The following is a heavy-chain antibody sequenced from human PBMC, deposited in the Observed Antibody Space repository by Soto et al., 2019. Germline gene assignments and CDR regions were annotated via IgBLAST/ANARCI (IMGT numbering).Heavy chain of an antibody. Sequence: GGSLRVSCAASGFSFSSYGMHWVRQAPGKGLEWVAVIWYDGSNKYYADSVKGRLTISRDNSKNTLYLQMNSLRAEDTAVYHCARGTGGYDSSGYYFYNNVMDVWGQGTTVTVSS. J-gene: IGHJ6*02. CDR3: ARGTGGYDSSGYYFYNNVMDV. CDR2: IWYDGSNK. D-gene: IGHD3-22*01. V-gene: IGHV3-33*01. CDR1: GFSFSSYG.